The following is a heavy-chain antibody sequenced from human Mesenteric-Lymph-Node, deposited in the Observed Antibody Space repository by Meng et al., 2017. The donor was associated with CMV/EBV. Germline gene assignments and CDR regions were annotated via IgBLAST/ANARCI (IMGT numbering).Heavy chain of an antibody. CDR3: ARGGDYVWGSYRLGFDY. J-gene: IGHJ4*02. CDR1: SSSSCGYY. V-gene: IGHV4-31*02. CDR2: IYYSGST. Sequence: SSSSCGYYWSWIRQHPGKGLEWIGYIYYSGSTYYNPSFKSRVTISVDTSKNQFSLKLSSVTAADTAVYYCARGGDYVWGSYRLGFDYWGQGTLVTVSS. D-gene: IGHD3-16*02.